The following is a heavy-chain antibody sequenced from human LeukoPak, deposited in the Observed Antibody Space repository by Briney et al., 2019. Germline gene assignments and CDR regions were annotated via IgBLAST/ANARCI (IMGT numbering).Heavy chain of an antibody. D-gene: IGHD2-2*01. CDR2: IYHSGST. CDR1: GGSISSSNW. Sequence: SGTLSLICAVSGGSISSSNWWSWVRQPPGKGLEWIGEIYHSGSTNYNPSLKSRVTILVDKSKNQFSLKLSSVTAADTAVYYCARDRRCSSTSCYYFDYWGQGTLVTVSS. V-gene: IGHV4-4*02. J-gene: IGHJ4*02. CDR3: ARDRRCSSTSCYYFDY.